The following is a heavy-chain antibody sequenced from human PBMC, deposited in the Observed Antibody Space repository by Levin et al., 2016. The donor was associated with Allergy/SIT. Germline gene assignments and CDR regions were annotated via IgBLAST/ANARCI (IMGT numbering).Heavy chain of an antibody. CDR2: MNPNSGNT. J-gene: IGHJ4*02. D-gene: IGHD3-22*01. Sequence: WVRQAPGQGLEWMGWMNPNSGNTGYAQKFQGRVTMTRNTSISTAYMELSSLRSEDTAVYYCARGPPKRVVVIPLPRSYYFDYWGQGTLVTVSS. CDR3: ARGPPKRVVVIPLPRSYYFDY. V-gene: IGHV1-8*01.